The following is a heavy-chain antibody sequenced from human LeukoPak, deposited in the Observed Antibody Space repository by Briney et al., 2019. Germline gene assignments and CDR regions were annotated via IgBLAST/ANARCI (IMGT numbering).Heavy chain of an antibody. D-gene: IGHD7-27*01. V-gene: IGHV3-7*01. CDR2: IKQDGSEK. CDR1: GFTFSSYW. Sequence: PGGSLRLSCAASGFTFSSYWMSWVRQAPGKGLEWVANIKQDGSEKYYVDSVKGRFTISRDSAENSLFLQVNSLRPEDTGIYYCARSHYRSPGELSNWGQGTLVTVSS. CDR3: ARSHYRSPGELSN. J-gene: IGHJ4*02.